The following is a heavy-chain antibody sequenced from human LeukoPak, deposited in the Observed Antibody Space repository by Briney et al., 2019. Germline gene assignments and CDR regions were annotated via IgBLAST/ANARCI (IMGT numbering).Heavy chain of an antibody. CDR1: GFTFSSYS. CDR3: ARASLLWFGRQEAFDI. CDR2: ISSSSSYI. J-gene: IGHJ3*02. V-gene: IGHV3-21*01. D-gene: IGHD3-10*01. Sequence: GGSLRLSCAASGFTFSSYSMNWVRQAPGKGLEWVSSISSSSSYIYYADSVKGRFTISRDNAKNSLYLQMNSLRAEDTAVYYCARASLLWFGRQEAFDIWGQGTMVTVSS.